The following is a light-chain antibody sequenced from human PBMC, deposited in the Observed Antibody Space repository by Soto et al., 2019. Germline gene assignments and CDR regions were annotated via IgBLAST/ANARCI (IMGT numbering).Light chain of an antibody. J-gene: IGKJ4*01. V-gene: IGKV4-1*01. CDR1: QSVLYSSNNKNY. CDR3: QQYYSIPLT. Sequence: DIVMTQSPDSLAVSLGERATINCKSSQSVLYSSNNKNYLAWYQQKAGQPPKLLIYWASTRDSGVPDRFSGSGSATDFTLTISSLQADDVARYYYQQYYSIPLTVGGVTKVEI. CDR2: WAS.